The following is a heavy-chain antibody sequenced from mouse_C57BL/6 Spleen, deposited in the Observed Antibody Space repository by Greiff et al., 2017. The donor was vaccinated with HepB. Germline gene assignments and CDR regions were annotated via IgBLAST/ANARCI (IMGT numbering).Heavy chain of an antibody. CDR2: IYPGDGDT. V-gene: IGHV1-80*01. CDR1: GYAFSSYW. CDR3: ARNLIITTVVSDY. J-gene: IGHJ2*01. D-gene: IGHD1-1*01. Sequence: VQLQQSGAELVKPGASVKISCKASGYAFSSYWMNWVKQRPGKGLEWIGQIYPGDGDTNYNGKFKGKATLTADKSSSTAYMQLSSLTSEDSAVYFCARNLIITTVVSDYWGQGTTLTVSS.